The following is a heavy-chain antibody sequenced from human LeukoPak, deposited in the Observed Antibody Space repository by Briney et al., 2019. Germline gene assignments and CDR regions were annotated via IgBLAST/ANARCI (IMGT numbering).Heavy chain of an antibody. D-gene: IGHD5-24*01. Sequence: SETLSLTCTVSGVSISSSYSYWGWIRQPPGMGLEWIGSIYYTGNTYYNASLKSQVSISIDTSKNQFSLKLTSVTAADTAIYYCARPAGWLPRYYFEYWGQGTLVTVSS. CDR2: IYYTGNT. J-gene: IGHJ4*02. CDR1: GVSISSSYSY. V-gene: IGHV4-39*01. CDR3: ARPAGWLPRYYFEY.